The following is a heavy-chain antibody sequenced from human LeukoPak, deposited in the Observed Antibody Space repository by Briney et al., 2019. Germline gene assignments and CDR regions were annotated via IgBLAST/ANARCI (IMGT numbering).Heavy chain of an antibody. V-gene: IGHV1-69*13. J-gene: IGHJ6*02. CDR2: IIPIFGTA. CDR3: ARDNKRFSEHEMTYYYYYGMDV. Sequence: SVTVSCKASGGTFSSYAISWVRQAPGQGLEWMGGIIPIFGTANYAQKFQGRVTITADESTSTAYMELSSLRSEDTAVYYCARDNKRFSEHEMTYYYYYGMDVWGQGTTVTVSS. CDR1: GGTFSSYA. D-gene: IGHD3-3*01.